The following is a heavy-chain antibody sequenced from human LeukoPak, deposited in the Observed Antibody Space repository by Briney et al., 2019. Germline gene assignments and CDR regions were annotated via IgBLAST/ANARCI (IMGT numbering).Heavy chain of an antibody. J-gene: IGHJ6*03. CDR3: ARLDYYYYYMDV. Sequence: SETLSLTCTVSGGSVSNYYWGWIRQPPGKGLEWIGSIYYSGSTYYNPSLKSRVTISVDTSKNQFSLKLSSVTAADTAVYYCARLDYYYYYMDVWGKGTTVTISS. V-gene: IGHV4-39*01. CDR1: GGSVSNYY. CDR2: IYYSGST.